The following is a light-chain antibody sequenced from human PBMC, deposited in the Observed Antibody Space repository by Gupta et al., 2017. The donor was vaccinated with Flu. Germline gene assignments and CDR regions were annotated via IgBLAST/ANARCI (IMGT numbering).Light chain of an antibody. CDR2: LNSDGSH. V-gene: IGLV4-69*01. CDR3: QTWGTGRV. J-gene: IGLJ3*02. Sequence: QLVLTQSPSASASLGASVKLTCTLSSGHSSYAIAWHQQQPEKGPRYLMKLNSDGSHSKGGGIPDRFSGSSSGAARYLTISRRQSEDEDDYYWQTWGTGRVFGGGTKLTVL. CDR1: SGHSSYA.